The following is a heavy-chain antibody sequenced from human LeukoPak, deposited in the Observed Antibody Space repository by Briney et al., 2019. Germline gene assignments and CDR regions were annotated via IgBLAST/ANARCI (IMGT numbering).Heavy chain of an antibody. D-gene: IGHD2-2*01. CDR3: ARYCSSTSCYSDY. CDR1: GYTFTGYY. J-gene: IGHJ4*02. Sequence: ASVKVSCKASGYTFTGYYMHWVRQAPGQGLEYMGRINPISGGTVYAQKFQGRVTMTRDTSITTAYMELTRLTSGDTAVYYCARYCSSTSCYSDYWGQGTLVTVSS. CDR2: INPISGGT. V-gene: IGHV1-2*06.